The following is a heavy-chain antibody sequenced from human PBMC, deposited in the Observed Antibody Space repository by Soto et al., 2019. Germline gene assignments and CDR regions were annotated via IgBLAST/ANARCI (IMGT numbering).Heavy chain of an antibody. CDR2: IFYSGST. CDR1: GGSISSSSYY. CDR3: ARHLTYCSAGSCYSDFPYYGMDV. Sequence: SETLSLTCTVSGGSISSSSYYWCWIRQPPGKGLEWIGSIFYSGSTYYNPSLKSRVTISVDTSKIQFSLKLSSVTAADTAVYYCARHLTYCSAGSCYSDFPYYGMDVWGQGTTVT. V-gene: IGHV4-39*01. D-gene: IGHD2-15*01. J-gene: IGHJ6*02.